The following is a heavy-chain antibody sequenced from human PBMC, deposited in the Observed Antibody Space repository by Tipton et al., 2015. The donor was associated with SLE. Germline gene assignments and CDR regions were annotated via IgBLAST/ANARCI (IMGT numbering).Heavy chain of an antibody. J-gene: IGHJ3*02. CDR1: GGSISSGDYY. CDR3: ARLELPYAFDI. V-gene: IGHV4-30-4*01. D-gene: IGHD1-7*01. CDR2: IYYSGST. Sequence: TLSLTCTVSGGSISSGDYYWSWIRQPPGKGLEWIGYIYYSGSTYYNPSLKSRVTISVDTSRNQFSLKLSSVTAADTAVYYCARLELPYAFDIWGQGTMVTVSS.